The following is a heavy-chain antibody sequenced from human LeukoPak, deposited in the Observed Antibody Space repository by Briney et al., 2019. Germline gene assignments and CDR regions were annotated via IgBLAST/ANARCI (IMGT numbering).Heavy chain of an antibody. CDR1: GFTFSSYG. CDR3: AKDLSIMITFGGVIVERGGYFDY. CDR2: IRYDGSNK. J-gene: IGHJ4*02. D-gene: IGHD3-16*02. Sequence: PGGSLRLSCAASGFTFSSYGMHWVRQAPGKGLEWVAFIRYDGSNKYYADSVKGRFTISRDNSKNTLYLQMNSLRAEDTAVYYCAKDLSIMITFGGVIVERGGYFDYWGQGTLVTVSS. V-gene: IGHV3-30*02.